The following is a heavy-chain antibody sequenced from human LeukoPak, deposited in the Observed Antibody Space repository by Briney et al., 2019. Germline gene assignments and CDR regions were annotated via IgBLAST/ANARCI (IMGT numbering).Heavy chain of an antibody. V-gene: IGHV4-59*08. Sequence: PLETLSLTCTVSGGSISSYYWSWIRQPPGKGLEWIGYIYYSGSTNHNPSLKSRVTISVDTSKNQFSLKLSSVTAADTAVYYCATLTYCSGGSCFRKYFQHWGQGTLVAVSS. CDR3: ATLTYCSGGSCFRKYFQH. J-gene: IGHJ1*01. D-gene: IGHD2-15*01. CDR2: IYYSGST. CDR1: GGSISSYY.